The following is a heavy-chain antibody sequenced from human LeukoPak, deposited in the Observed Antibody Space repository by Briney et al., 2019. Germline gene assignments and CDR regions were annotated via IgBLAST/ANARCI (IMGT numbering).Heavy chain of an antibody. Sequence: GGSLRLSCAASGFTFSDYYVSWIRQAPGKGLEWISYITSSSSDTNYADSVKGRFTISRDNAKKSLYLQMNSLRAEDTAVYYCARDYDILTGYFRGGFDYWGQGTLVTVSS. CDR1: GFTFSDYY. CDR2: ITSSSSDT. J-gene: IGHJ4*02. CDR3: ARDYDILTGYFRGGFDY. D-gene: IGHD3-9*01. V-gene: IGHV3-11*05.